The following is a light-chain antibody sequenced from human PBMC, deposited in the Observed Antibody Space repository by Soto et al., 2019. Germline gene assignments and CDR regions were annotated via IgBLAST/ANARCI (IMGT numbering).Light chain of an antibody. CDR1: QGISSW. V-gene: IGKV1D-12*01. Sequence: DIQMTQSPSSVSASVGDRVTITCRASQGISSWLAWYQQVPGKAPKLLIYAAATLQSGVSSRFSGSYSGTDFTLTISSLQTEDFATYSCQQTDTYPYTFGQGTKVEIK. J-gene: IGKJ2*01. CDR2: AAA. CDR3: QQTDTYPYT.